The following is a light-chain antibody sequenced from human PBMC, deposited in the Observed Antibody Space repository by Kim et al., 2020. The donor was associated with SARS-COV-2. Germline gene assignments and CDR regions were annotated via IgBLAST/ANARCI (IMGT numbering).Light chain of an antibody. CDR2: AAS. V-gene: IGKV1-12*01. CDR1: QDINNW. Sequence: ASVGNRVTITWRASQDINNWVAWFQQRPGKAPNLLVYAASRLHSGAPSRFDGSGSGTDFTLTISSLQPEDSATYYCQQTNTFPITFGQGTRLEIK. J-gene: IGKJ5*01. CDR3: QQTNTFPIT.